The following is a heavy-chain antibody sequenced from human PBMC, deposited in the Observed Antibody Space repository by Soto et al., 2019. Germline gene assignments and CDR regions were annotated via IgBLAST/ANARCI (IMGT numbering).Heavy chain of an antibody. Sequence: QVQLQESGPGLVKPSQTLSLTCTVSGGSISSGGYYWSWIRQHPGKGLEWIGYIYYSGSTYYNPPLKSRVTISVDTSKNQFSLKLSSVTAADTAVYYCARDRYCSSTSCYESENFDIWGQGTMVTVSS. J-gene: IGHJ3*02. D-gene: IGHD2-2*01. CDR1: GGSISSGGYY. V-gene: IGHV4-31*03. CDR3: ARDRYCSSTSCYESENFDI. CDR2: IYYSGST.